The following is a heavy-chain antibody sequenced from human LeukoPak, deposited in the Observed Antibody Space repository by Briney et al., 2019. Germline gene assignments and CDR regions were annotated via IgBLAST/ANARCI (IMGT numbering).Heavy chain of an antibody. J-gene: IGHJ4*02. CDR2: ISPDSTNT. V-gene: IGHV3-74*01. CDR3: ARDMWGTFDY. CDR1: GFIFRDFW. D-gene: IGHD7-27*01. Sequence: GGSLRLSCAASGFIFRDFWMHWVRQAPGKGPVWVSRISPDSTNTRYADSVTGRFTISRDNAKNTLYLQMSSLRAEDTSVYYCARDMWGTFDYWGQGILVTVSS.